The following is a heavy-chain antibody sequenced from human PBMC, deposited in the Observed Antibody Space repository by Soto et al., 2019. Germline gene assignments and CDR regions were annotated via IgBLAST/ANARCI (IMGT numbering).Heavy chain of an antibody. CDR3: ARPEYSSSSYGMDV. CDR1: GFTFSSYS. J-gene: IGHJ6*02. CDR2: ISSSSSTI. V-gene: IGHV3-48*02. Sequence: LRLSCAASGFTFSSYSMNWVRQAPGKGLEWVSYISSSSSTIYYADSVKGRFTISRDNAKNSLYLQMNSMRDEDTAVYYCARPEYSSSSYGMDVWGQGTTVTVSS. D-gene: IGHD6-6*01.